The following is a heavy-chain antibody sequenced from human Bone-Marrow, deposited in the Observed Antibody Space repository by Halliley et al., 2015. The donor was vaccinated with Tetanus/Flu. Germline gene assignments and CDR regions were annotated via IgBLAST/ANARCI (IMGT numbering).Heavy chain of an antibody. Sequence: WVAAVSYDGRDKYYADPVKGRFTISRDNSNNALDLQMNNLRSEDTAVYFCARDLRHCSDGACANWGQGTRVAVSS. CDR3: ARDLRHCSDGACAN. D-gene: IGHD2-15*01. V-gene: IGHV3-30*01. J-gene: IGHJ4*02. CDR2: VSYDGRDK.